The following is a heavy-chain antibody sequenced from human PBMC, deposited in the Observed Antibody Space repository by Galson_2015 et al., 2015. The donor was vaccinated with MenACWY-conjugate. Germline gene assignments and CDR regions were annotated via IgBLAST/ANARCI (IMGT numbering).Heavy chain of an antibody. CDR2: IKKDGSEK. CDR3: AGGHYGMDV. Sequence: SLRLSCAVSGFTFRNYWMTWVRQAPGKGLEWVASIKKDGSEKHYVDSVKGQFTISRDNTKNSMYLEMNSLRAEDTAVYYCAGGHYGMDVWGQGTTVTASS. V-gene: IGHV3-7*03. CDR1: GFTFRNYW. J-gene: IGHJ6*02.